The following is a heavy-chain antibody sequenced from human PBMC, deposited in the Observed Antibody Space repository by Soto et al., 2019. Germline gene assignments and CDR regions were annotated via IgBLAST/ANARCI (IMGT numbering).Heavy chain of an antibody. J-gene: IGHJ4*02. V-gene: IGHV4-31*03. D-gene: IGHD3-9*01. CDR3: ARACYDILTGYSGSDYYFDY. CDR2: IYYSGST. Sequence: PSETLSLTCTVSGGSISSGYYYWSWIRQHPGKGQEWIGYIYYSGSTYYNPSLKSRVTISVDTSKNQFSLKLSSVTAADTAVYYCARACYDILTGYSGSDYYFDYRGQGTLVTVSS. CDR1: GGSISSGYYY.